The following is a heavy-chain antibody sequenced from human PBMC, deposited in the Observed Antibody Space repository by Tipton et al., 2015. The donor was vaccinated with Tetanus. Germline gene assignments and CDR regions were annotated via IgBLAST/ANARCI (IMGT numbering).Heavy chain of an antibody. CDR1: GFTLSRNS. J-gene: IGHJ4*02. CDR3: GRALGSGATVASGH. D-gene: IGHD1-26*01. V-gene: IGHV3-48*02. CDR2: ISGSSDSI. Sequence: GSLRLSCAASGFTLSRNSMNWVRQAPGKGLEWVSSISGSSDSIYYADSVKGRFTISRDNGKNSVYLQMKSLRDEDTAVYYCGRALGSGATVASGHRGQGSLVTVSS.